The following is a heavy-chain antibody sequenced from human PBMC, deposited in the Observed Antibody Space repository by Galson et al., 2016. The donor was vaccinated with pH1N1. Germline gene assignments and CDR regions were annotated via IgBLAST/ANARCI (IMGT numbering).Heavy chain of an antibody. Sequence: SVKVSCKVSGYPFSSYAINWVRQGPGRGLEWMGGIIPMFGTTKYAQKFQGRVTITADKSTSTGYMELNSLKYEDTAVYYCARVPQIYHYDYMDVWGTGTTVTVSS. V-gene: IGHV1-69*06. CDR2: IIPMFGTT. CDR3: ARVPQIYHYDYMDV. D-gene: IGHD3-16*01. J-gene: IGHJ6*04. CDR1: GYPFSSYA.